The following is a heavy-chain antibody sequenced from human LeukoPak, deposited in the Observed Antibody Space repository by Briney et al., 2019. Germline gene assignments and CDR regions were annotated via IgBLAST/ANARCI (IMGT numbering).Heavy chain of an antibody. CDR2: INHSGST. CDR3: ARGSTVSNSVPIGETDY. J-gene: IGHJ4*02. Sequence: PSETLSLTCAVYGGSFSGYYWSWIRQPPGKGLEWNGEINHSGSTNYNPSLKSRVTISVDASKNQFSLKLSSVTAADTAVYYCARGSTVSNSVPIGETDYWGQGTLVTVSS. CDR1: GGSFSGYY. D-gene: IGHD4-17*01. V-gene: IGHV4-34*01.